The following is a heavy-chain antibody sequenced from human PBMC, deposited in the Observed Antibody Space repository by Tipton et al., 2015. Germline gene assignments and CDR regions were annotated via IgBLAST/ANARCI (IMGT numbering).Heavy chain of an antibody. V-gene: IGHV1-18*01. J-gene: IGHJ4*02. Sequence: QLVQSGAEVMKPGASVKVSCKTSGYTFTSFDITWVRQAPGQGLECMGWISPYNGDANYAHNVQGRVTMTTDTSTSTAYMEMRSLRSDDTAVYYCARTQLQGDYDYWGQGTLVTVSS. CDR3: ARTQLQGDYDY. CDR2: ISPYNGDA. CDR1: GYTFTSFD. D-gene: IGHD4-23*01.